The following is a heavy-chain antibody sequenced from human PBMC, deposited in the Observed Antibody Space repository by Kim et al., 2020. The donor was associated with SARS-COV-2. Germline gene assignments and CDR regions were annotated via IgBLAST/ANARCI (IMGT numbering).Heavy chain of an antibody. Sequence: ASVKVSCKVSGYTLTELSMHWVRQAPGKGLEWMGGFDPEDGETIYAQKFQGRVTMTEDTSTDTAYMELSSLRSEDTAVFYCATGTTPRYYYGSGSNTPSYYYGMDVWGQGTTVTVSS. CDR1: GYTLTELS. CDR3: ATGTTPRYYYGSGSNTPSYYYGMDV. D-gene: IGHD3-10*01. J-gene: IGHJ6*02. V-gene: IGHV1-24*01. CDR2: FDPEDGET.